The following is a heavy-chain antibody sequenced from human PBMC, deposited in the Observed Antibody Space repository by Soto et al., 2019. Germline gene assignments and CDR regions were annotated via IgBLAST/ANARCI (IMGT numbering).Heavy chain of an antibody. D-gene: IGHD3-22*01. CDR3: ARVRRSSGFYYGY. CDR1: GYTFTSYY. J-gene: IGHJ4*02. V-gene: IGHV1-46*01. CDR2: INPTGGGT. Sequence: GASVKISCKASGYTFTSYYMHWVRQAPGQGLEWMGIINPTGGGTSYAQKFQGRVTMTRDTSTSTVYMELSSLRSEDTAVYYCARVRRSSGFYYGYWGQGTPVTVSS.